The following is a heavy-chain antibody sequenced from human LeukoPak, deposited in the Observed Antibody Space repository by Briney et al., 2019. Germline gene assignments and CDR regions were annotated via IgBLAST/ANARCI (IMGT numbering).Heavy chain of an antibody. D-gene: IGHD2-15*01. CDR2: IYHSGST. V-gene: IGHV4-38-2*02. Sequence: PSETLSLTCTVSGYSISSGYYWGWIRQPPGKGLEWIGSIYHSGSTYYNPSLKSRVTISVDTSKNQFSLKLRSVTAADTAVYYCVIGVGWQPDYWGQGALVTVSS. CDR1: GYSISSGYY. CDR3: VIGVGWQPDY. J-gene: IGHJ4*02.